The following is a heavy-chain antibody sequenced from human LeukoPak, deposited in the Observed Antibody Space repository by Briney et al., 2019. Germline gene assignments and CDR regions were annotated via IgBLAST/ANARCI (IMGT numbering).Heavy chain of an antibody. CDR3: ARGRFLEWSPLDY. CDR1: GGSISSGDYY. CDR2: IYYSGST. Sequence: PSQTLSLTCTVSGGSISSGDYYWRWIRQPPGKGLEWIGYIYYSGSTYYNPSLKSRVTISVDTSKNQFSLKLSSVTAADTAVYYCARGRFLEWSPLDYWGQGTLVTVSS. V-gene: IGHV4-30-4*08. D-gene: IGHD3-3*01. J-gene: IGHJ4*02.